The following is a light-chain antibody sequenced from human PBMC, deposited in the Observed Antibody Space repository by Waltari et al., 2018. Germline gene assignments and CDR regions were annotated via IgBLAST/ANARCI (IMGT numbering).Light chain of an antibody. CDR1: SNDGGGYGQ. CDR2: EVS. Sequence: QSALTQPAPVSASPGQSITTSCTGTSNDGGGYGQAPLYQPYPGKAPKLIIYEVSYRPSGISTRFSGSKSGNTASLPISGLQADDEADYYCSSHTSTVPHVFGTGTRVTVV. V-gene: IGLV2-14*01. J-gene: IGLJ1*01. CDR3: SSHTSTVPHV.